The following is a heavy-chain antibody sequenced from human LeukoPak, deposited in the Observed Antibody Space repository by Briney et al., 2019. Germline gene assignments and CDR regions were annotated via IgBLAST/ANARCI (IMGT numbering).Heavy chain of an antibody. CDR2: INHSGST. CDR3: ASGRGYCSSTSCYGWFDP. J-gene: IGHJ5*02. D-gene: IGHD2-2*03. CDR1: GGSFSGYY. V-gene: IGHV4-34*01. Sequence: SETLSLTCAVYGGSFSGYYWSWIRQPPGKGLEWIGEINHSGSTNYNPSLKSRVTISVDTSKNQSSLKLSSVPAADTAVYYCASGRGYCSSTSCYGWFDPWGQGTLVTVSS.